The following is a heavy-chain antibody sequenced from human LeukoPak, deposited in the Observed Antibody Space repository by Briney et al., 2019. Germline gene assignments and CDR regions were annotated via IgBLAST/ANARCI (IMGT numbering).Heavy chain of an antibody. V-gene: IGHV3-7*01. CDR1: GFTFSSYW. Sequence: GGSLRLSCAASGFTFSSYWMSWVRQAPGKGLEWVANIKQDGSEKYYVDSVKGRFTISRDNAKSSLYLQMNSLRAEDTAVYYCAREGGLEAFDIWGQGTMVTVSS. CDR3: AREGGLEAFDI. D-gene: IGHD5-12*01. CDR2: IKQDGSEK. J-gene: IGHJ3*02.